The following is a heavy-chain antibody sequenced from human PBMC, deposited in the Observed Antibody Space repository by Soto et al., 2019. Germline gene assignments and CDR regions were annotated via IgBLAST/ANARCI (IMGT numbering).Heavy chain of an antibody. V-gene: IGHV1-8*02. CDR2: MNPSSANT. CDR1: GLTFASDD. D-gene: IGHD6-13*01. J-gene: IGHJ3*02. Sequence: GASVKVSCKASGLTFASDDIIWVRQTSGQGLEFLGWMNPSSANTGYTQKFKGRATLSWNTPTTTAYMELAGLTSEDTAVYYCAGYRTIAPLVFDIGXQGTMATVSS. CDR3: AGYRTIAPLVFDI.